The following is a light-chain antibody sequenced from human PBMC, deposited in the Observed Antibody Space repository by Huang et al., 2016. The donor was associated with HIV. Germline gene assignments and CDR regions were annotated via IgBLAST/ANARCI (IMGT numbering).Light chain of an antibody. V-gene: IGKV3-15*01. CDR2: GST. J-gene: IGKJ4*01. CDR3: QQYNNWHLT. CDR1: QSVSTN. Sequence: IVMTQTPATLPVSPGGRATLSCRASQSVSTNLAWYQQKPGQTPRLISYGSTTRATGVPARFSGSGSGTDFTLTINSLQSEDFGIYYCQQYNNWHLTFGGGT.